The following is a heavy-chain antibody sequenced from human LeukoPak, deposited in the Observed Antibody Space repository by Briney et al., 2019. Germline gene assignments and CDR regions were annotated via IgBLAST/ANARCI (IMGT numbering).Heavy chain of an antibody. D-gene: IGHD3-22*01. J-gene: IGHJ3*02. V-gene: IGHV1-8*01. CDR3: AIEYYYDTSDYWGAAFDI. Sequence: ASVTVSFTGSGYTFTTYVISWVRQATGQGREGMGWMNPNSGNTGYAPKFQGRGTMTRNTARFTDYMELSSLRSEHTAVYYCAIEYYYDTSDYWGAAFDIWGQGTMVTVSS. CDR1: GYTFTTYV. CDR2: MNPNSGNT.